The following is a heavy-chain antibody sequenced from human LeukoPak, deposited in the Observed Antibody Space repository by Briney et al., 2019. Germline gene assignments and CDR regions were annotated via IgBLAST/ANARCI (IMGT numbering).Heavy chain of an antibody. D-gene: IGHD1-7*01. CDR2: INPNTGGA. V-gene: IGHV1-2*02. CDR1: GYVFTTYH. J-gene: IGHJ4*02. Sequence: GASVKVSCKASGYVFTTYHIHWVRQAPGQGLELVGWINPNTGGANHVQKFQGRVTMTRDTSIATAYMELSGLRSDDTALYFCATFTGTTAYWGQGTLVNVSS. CDR3: ATFTGTTAY.